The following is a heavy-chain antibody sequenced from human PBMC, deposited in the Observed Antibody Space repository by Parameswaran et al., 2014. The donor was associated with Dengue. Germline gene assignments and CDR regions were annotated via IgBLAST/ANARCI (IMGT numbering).Heavy chain of an antibody. D-gene: IGHD2-21*01. CDR3: ARDEIPTGYYYGMDV. J-gene: IGHJ6*02. Sequence: SWVRQAPGQGLEWMGGIIPILGIANYAQKFQGRVTITADKSTSTAYMELSSLRSEDTAVYYCARDEIPTGYYYGMDVWGQGTTVTVSS. V-gene: IGHV1-69*10. CDR2: IIPILGIA.